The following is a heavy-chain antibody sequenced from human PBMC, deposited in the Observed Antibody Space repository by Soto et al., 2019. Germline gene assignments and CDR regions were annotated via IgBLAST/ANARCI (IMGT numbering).Heavy chain of an antibody. CDR3: ARGGGGYCSGGSCYRAHFPDGMDV. Sequence: GGSLRLSCAASGFTFSSYAMHWVRQAPGKGLEWVAVISYDGSNKYYADSVKGRFTISRDNSKNTLYLQMNSLRAEDTAVYYCARGGGGYCSGGSCYRAHFPDGMDVWGQGTTVTVSS. D-gene: IGHD2-15*01. V-gene: IGHV3-30-3*01. CDR1: GFTFSSYA. J-gene: IGHJ6*02. CDR2: ISYDGSNK.